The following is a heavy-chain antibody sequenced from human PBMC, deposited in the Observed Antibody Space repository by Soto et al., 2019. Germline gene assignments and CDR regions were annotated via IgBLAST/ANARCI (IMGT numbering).Heavy chain of an antibody. Sequence: QVQLQESGPGLVKPSETLSLTCPVSGGSVNTFYWRWIRQPPGKGLEWVGHVYYTGSTDYNPSLKSRVTISVDTTKNQVFLKLNSVTTADTAVYFCARDWGRSNYFDYWGQGTLVTVSS. D-gene: IGHD3-16*01. J-gene: IGHJ4*02. CDR2: VYYTGST. CDR1: GGSVNTFY. V-gene: IGHV4-59*02. CDR3: ARDWGRSNYFDY.